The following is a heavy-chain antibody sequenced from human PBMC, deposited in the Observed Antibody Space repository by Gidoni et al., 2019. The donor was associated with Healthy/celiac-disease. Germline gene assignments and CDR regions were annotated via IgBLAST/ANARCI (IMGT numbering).Heavy chain of an antibody. V-gene: IGHV1-69*01. Sequence: QVQLVQSGAEVKKPGSSVKVSCKASGVTFSSYAISWVRQAPGQGLEWMGGIIPILGTANYAQKFQGRVTITADESTSTAYMELSSLRSEDTAVYYCARAGGITMVRGVTGWFDPWGQGTLVTVSS. J-gene: IGHJ5*02. CDR2: IIPILGTA. D-gene: IGHD3-10*01. CDR1: GVTFSSYA. CDR3: ARAGGITMVRGVTGWFDP.